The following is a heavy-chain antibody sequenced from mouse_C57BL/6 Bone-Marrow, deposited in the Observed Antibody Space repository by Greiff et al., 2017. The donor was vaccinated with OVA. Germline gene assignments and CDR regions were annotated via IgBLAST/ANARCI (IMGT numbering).Heavy chain of an antibody. CDR3: ARWGYYGSSCDD. D-gene: IGHD1-1*01. CDR1: GYTFTSYW. J-gene: IGHJ2*01. CDR2: LDPSDSYT. Sequence: VQLQQPGAELVMPGASVKLSCKASGYTFTSYWMHWVTQRPGQGLEWIGELDPSDSYTNYNQKFKGKSTLTVDKSSSTAYMQLSSLTSEDSAVYYCARWGYYGSSCDDWGQGTTLTDSS. V-gene: IGHV1-69*01.